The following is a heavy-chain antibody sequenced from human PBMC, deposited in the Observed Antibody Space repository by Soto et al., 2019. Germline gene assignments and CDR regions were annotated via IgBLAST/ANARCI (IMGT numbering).Heavy chain of an antibody. CDR3: ATLRFMEWLSSQNPHYYFDN. CDR2: ISGSGRDT. Sequence: GESLKISCEASGFTFSTYAMSWVRQAPGRGLEWVSVISGSGRDTFNADSVKGRFTTYYADSVKGRFTISRDDSKNTLYLQMSSLKTEDTAVYYCATLRFMEWLSSQNPHYYFDNWGQGTLVTVSS. CDR1: GFTFSTYA. D-gene: IGHD3-3*01. J-gene: IGHJ4*02. V-gene: IGHV3-23*01.